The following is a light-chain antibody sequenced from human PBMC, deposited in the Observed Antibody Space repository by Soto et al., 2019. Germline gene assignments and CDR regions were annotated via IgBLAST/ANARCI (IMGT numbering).Light chain of an antibody. CDR3: QQYNNWPLT. V-gene: IGKV3-15*01. CDR2: DAS. J-gene: IGKJ4*01. Sequence: EIVMTQSPATLSVSPGERATLSCRASQSVSSNLAWYQQKPGQAPRLLIYDASTRATGSPVRFSGSGSGTEFTLTISSLQAEDFAVYYCQQYNNWPLTFGGGTKVEIK. CDR1: QSVSSN.